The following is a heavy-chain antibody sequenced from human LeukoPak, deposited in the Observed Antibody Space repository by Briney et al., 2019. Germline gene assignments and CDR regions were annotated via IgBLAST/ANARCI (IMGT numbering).Heavy chain of an antibody. D-gene: IGHD1-1*01. Sequence: SETLSLTCSVSGGSITFYYWNWIRKPVGKGLEWIGRIHTSGTTNYNPSLKSRVTMSIDTSQKKFSLNLTSVTAADTAVYYCASSSWKKTFDYWGQGALVTVSS. CDR1: GGSITFYY. CDR3: ASSSWKKTFDY. CDR2: IHTSGTT. V-gene: IGHV4-4*07. J-gene: IGHJ4*02.